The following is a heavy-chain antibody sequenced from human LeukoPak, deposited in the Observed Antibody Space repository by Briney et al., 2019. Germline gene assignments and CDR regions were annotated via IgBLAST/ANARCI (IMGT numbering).Heavy chain of an antibody. V-gene: IGHV1-69*01. CDR2: IIPIFGTA. CDR1: GGTFSSYA. D-gene: IGHD6-6*01. J-gene: IGHJ3*02. Sequence: SVKVSCKASGGTFSSYAISWVRQAPGQGLEWMGGIIPIFGTANYAQKFQGRGTITADESTSTAYMELSSLRSEDTAVYYCARDLTSIAARYDAFDIWGQGTMVTVSS. CDR3: ARDLTSIAARYDAFDI.